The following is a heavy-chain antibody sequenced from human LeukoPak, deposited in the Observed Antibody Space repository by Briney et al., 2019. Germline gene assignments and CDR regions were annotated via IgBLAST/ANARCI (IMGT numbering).Heavy chain of an antibody. Sequence: ASVKVSCKTSGYIFNGYYIQWVRHAPRQGIEWMGSINCDSGGTDYSHRFQGRVTMTRDRSITTVYMELSKLSFDDTAVYYCARGYRTGDMTIFAYWGQGTLVTVSS. D-gene: IGHD7-27*01. CDR3: ARGYRTGDMTIFAY. J-gene: IGHJ4*02. CDR2: INCDSGGT. V-gene: IGHV1-2*02. CDR1: GYIFNGYY.